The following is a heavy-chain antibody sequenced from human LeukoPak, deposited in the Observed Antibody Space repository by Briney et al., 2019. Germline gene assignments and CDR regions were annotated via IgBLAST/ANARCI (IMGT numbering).Heavy chain of an antibody. Sequence: GGSLRLSCAASGFTFSDYYMSWIRQAPGKGLEGVSYISSSGSTIYYADSVKGRFTIYRDNAKNSLYLQMNSLRAEDTAVYYCARDRGSYDSSGYYSSYYFDYWGQGTLVTVSS. CDR3: ARDRGSYDSSGYYSSYYFDY. J-gene: IGHJ4*02. V-gene: IGHV3-11*01. D-gene: IGHD3-22*01. CDR1: GFTFSDYY. CDR2: ISSSGSTI.